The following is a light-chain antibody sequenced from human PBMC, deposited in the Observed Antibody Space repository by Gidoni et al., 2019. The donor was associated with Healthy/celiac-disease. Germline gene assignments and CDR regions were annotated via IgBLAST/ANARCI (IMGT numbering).Light chain of an antibody. CDR1: SSNSGACYD. Sequence: QSVLTQPPSVSGAPGQRVTISCTGSSSNSGACYDVHWYQQLPETAPKLLIYGNSNRPSGVPDRFSGSKSGTSASLAITGLQAEDEADYYCQSYDSSLSGSVFGGGTKLTVL. CDR2: GNS. CDR3: QSYDSSLSGSV. J-gene: IGLJ2*01. V-gene: IGLV1-40*01.